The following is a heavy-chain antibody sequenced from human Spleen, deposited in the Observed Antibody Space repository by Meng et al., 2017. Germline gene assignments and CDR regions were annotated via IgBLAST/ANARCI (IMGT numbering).Heavy chain of an antibody. D-gene: IGHD4-17*01. CDR1: GFTFSTYT. Sequence: GESLKISCVASGFTFSTYTMNWVRQGPGKGLEWVSSISSSSSYIYYADSVKGRFTISRDNAKNSVYLQMNGLRAEDTAVYYCARASGDYEGRYYYYAMGVWGQGTAVTVSS. CDR3: ARASGDYEGRYYYYAMGV. V-gene: IGHV3-21*01. CDR2: ISSSSSYI. J-gene: IGHJ6*02.